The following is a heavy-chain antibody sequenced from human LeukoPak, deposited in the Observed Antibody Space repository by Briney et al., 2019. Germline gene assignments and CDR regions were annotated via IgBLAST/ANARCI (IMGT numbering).Heavy chain of an antibody. J-gene: IGHJ6*02. Sequence: SVKVSCKASGGTFSSYAISWVRQAPGQGLEWMGGIIPIFGTANYAQKFQGRVTITADESTSTAYMELSSLRSEDTAVYYCARDREACSSTSCYPYYYYGMDVWGQGTTVTVSS. CDR2: IIPIFGTA. D-gene: IGHD2-2*01. V-gene: IGHV1-69*13. CDR1: GGTFSSYA. CDR3: ARDREACSSTSCYPYYYYGMDV.